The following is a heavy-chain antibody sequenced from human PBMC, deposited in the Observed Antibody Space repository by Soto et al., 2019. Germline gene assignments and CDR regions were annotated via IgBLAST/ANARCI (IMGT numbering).Heavy chain of an antibody. V-gene: IGHV1-69*06. Sequence: ASVKVSCKSSGCTFSSFINYPINWVRQAPGQGLEWMGGIVPNVGTVNYAQKFRGKVTITADKSTGTAYMELSSLRSEDTALYYCARRDTSGFLRYFDNWGQGTQVTVSS. CDR1: GCTFSSFINYP. D-gene: IGHD3-3*01. CDR2: IVPNVGTV. CDR3: ARRDTSGFLRYFDN. J-gene: IGHJ4*02.